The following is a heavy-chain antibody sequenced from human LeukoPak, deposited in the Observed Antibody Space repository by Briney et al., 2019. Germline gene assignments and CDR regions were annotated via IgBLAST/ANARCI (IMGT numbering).Heavy chain of an antibody. J-gene: IGHJ4*02. V-gene: IGHV4-61*01. CDR2: IYYSGST. Sequence: SETLSLTCTVSGGSVSSGSYYWSWIRQPPGKGLEWIGYIYYSGSTNYNPSLKSRVTISVDTSKNQFSLKLSSVTAADTAVYYCARNGGYEGGAYWGQGTLVTVSS. CDR1: GGSVSSGSYY. CDR3: ARNGGYEGGAY. D-gene: IGHD5-12*01.